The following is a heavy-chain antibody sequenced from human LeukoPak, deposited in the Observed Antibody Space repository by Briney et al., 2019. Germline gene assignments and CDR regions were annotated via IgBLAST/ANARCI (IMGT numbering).Heavy chain of an antibody. V-gene: IGHV3-21*01. CDR3: ARSTGPSDTDPRDY. Sequence: GGSLRLSWAASGCTFSSYSMNWGRQAPGKGLELVSSIGSSSSYIYYADSVKGGFTISRDNAKTSLYLQMNTLRAEDTAVYYCARSTGPSDTDPRDYWGQGTLVTVSS. D-gene: IGHD5-18*01. J-gene: IGHJ4*02. CDR2: IGSSSSYI. CDR1: GCTFSSYS.